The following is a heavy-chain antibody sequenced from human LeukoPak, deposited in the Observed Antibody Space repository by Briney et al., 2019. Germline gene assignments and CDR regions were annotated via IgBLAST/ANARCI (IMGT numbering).Heavy chain of an antibody. CDR2: ISAYNGNT. V-gene: IGHV1-18*01. CDR3: ARAPRGDVVVPEASSFDP. CDR1: GYTFTIYG. J-gene: IGHJ5*02. D-gene: IGHD2-2*01. Sequence: ASVKVSCKASGYTFTIYGISWVRQVPGQGLGWMGWISAYNGNTNYAQKLQGRVTMTTDTSTSTAYMELRSLRSDDTAVYYCARAPRGDVVVPEASSFDPWGQGTLVTVSS.